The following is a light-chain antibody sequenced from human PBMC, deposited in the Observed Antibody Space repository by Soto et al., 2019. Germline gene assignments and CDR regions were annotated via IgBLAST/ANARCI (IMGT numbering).Light chain of an antibody. Sequence: HSVLTQPPSASGTPGQRVTISCSGSSSNIGSNTVNWYQQLPGTAPKLLIYSSNQRPSGVPDRISGSKSGTSASLAISGLQSEDEADYYCEAWDDSLNGVVFGGGTKLTVL. V-gene: IGLV1-44*01. CDR3: EAWDDSLNGVV. CDR1: SSNIGSNT. CDR2: SSN. J-gene: IGLJ2*01.